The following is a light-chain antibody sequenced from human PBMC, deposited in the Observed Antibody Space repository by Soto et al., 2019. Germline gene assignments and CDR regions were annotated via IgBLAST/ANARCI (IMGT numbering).Light chain of an antibody. J-gene: IGKJ4*01. CDR2: DAS. Sequence: EIVMTQSPGTLSVSPGERATLSCGASQSVGSNLAWYQQKPGQAPRLLIYDASTRATGIPARFSGSGSGTEFTLTISSLQSEDFAVYYCQQYHNWVTFGGGTKVDIK. V-gene: IGKV3D-15*01. CDR3: QQYHNWVT. CDR1: QSVGSN.